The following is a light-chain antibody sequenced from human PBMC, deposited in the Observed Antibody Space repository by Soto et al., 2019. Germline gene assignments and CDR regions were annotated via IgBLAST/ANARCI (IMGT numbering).Light chain of an antibody. Sequence: EIVMTQSPATLAVSPGDTATLSCRASQSLGGNLAWYHQKPGQAPRLLIYDASSRATGVPARFSGSGSGTDFTLTISSLEPEDFAVYYCQQRSNWPPITFGQGTRLEIK. CDR1: QSLGGN. J-gene: IGKJ5*01. CDR2: DAS. V-gene: IGKV3-11*01. CDR3: QQRSNWPPIT.